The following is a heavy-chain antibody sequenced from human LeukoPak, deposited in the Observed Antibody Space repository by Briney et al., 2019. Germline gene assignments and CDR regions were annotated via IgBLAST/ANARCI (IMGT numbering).Heavy chain of an antibody. J-gene: IGHJ4*02. CDR3: AGDLGDYGDYSYYFDY. CDR1: RFTFSSYA. V-gene: IGHV3-30-3*01. Sequence: GGSLRLFCAASRFTFSSYAMHWVRQAPGKGLEWVAVISYDGSNKYYADSVKGRFTISRDNSKNTLYLQMNSLRVEDTAVYYCAGDLGDYGDYSYYFDYWGQGTLVTVSS. CDR2: ISYDGSNK. D-gene: IGHD4-17*01.